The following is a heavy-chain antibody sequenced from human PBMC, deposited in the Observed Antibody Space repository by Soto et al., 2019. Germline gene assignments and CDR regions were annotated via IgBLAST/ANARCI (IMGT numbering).Heavy chain of an antibody. CDR3: ARDLNYGLYYFDY. V-gene: IGHV4-38-2*01. CDR1: GYCIITGCY. D-gene: IGHD3-10*01. CDR2: MYYTGTT. J-gene: IGHJ4*02. Sequence: SGAVSLTCAVTGYCIITGCYLVLLRQPPGKGLEWIGSMYYTGTTYYNPSLESRVTISVDTSENQLSLKLTSVTAADTAVYYCARDLNYGLYYFDYWGQGTLVTVSS.